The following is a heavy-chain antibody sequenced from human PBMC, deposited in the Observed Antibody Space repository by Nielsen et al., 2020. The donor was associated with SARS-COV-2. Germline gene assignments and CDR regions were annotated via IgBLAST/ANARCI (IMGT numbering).Heavy chain of an antibody. D-gene: IGHD3-10*01. CDR2: ISTNGGGT. CDR3: AKGNSRLSWFGELALYYYYYGMDV. CDR1: GFSFSDYY. V-gene: IGHV3-23*01. J-gene: IGHJ6*02. Sequence: GESLKISCAASGFSFSDYYMSWVRQAPGKGLEWVSSISTNGGGTYYAESVKGRFTISRDNSKNTMYLEMNSLRVEDSALYFCAKGNSRLSWFGELALYYYYYGMDVWGPGTTVTVSS.